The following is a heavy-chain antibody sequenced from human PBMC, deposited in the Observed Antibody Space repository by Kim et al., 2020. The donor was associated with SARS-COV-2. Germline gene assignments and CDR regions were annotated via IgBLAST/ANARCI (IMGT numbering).Heavy chain of an antibody. J-gene: IGHJ6*02. V-gene: IGHV1-18*01. CDR2: ISAYNGNT. CDR1: GYTFTSYG. Sequence: ASVKVSCKASGYTFTSYGISWVRQAPGQGLEWMGWISAYNGNTNYAQKLQGRVTMTTDTSTSTAYMELRSLRSDDTAVYYCARLRLTYYYGSGSYSNSDYYYGMDVWGQGTTVTVSS. D-gene: IGHD3-10*01. CDR3: ARLRLTYYYGSGSYSNSDYYYGMDV.